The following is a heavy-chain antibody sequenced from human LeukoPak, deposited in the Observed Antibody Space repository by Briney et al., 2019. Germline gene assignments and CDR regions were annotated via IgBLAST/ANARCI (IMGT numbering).Heavy chain of an antibody. CDR1: GFTFSTYA. V-gene: IGHV3-23*01. Sequence: GGSLRLSCAASGFTFSTYAMSWVRQAPGKGLEWVSLIGGSDGRTRYADSVKGRFTISRDNSKNTLYLEMNSLRAEDTAVYYCAKDSSSYDWGYMDVWGKATTVTISS. CDR2: IGGSDGRT. CDR3: AKDSSSYDWGYMDV. D-gene: IGHD3-22*01. J-gene: IGHJ6*03.